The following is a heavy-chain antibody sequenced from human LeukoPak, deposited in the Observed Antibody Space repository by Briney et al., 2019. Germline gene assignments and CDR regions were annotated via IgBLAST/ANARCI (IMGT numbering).Heavy chain of an antibody. CDR1: GGSISSSSYY. J-gene: IGHJ4*02. CDR3: ARHIPGRWELFDY. Sequence: SETLSLTCTVSGGSISSSSYYWGWIRQPPGKGLAWIGSIYYSGSTYYNPSLKSRVTISVDTSKNQFSLKLSSVTAADTAVYYCARHIPGRWELFDYWGQGTLVTVSS. CDR2: IYYSGST. V-gene: IGHV4-39*01. D-gene: IGHD1-26*01.